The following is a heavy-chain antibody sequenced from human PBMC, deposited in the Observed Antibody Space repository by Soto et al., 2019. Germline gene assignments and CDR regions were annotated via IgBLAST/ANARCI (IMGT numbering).Heavy chain of an antibody. D-gene: IGHD3-22*01. CDR1: GGTFSSYA. J-gene: IGHJ2*01. V-gene: IGHV1-69*13. CDR2: LISIFGTA. Sequence: SVKVSCKASGGTFSSYAISWVRQAPGQGLEWMGGLISIFGTANYAQKFQGRVTITADDSTSTAYMELSSLRSEDTAVYYCARPHHYYDSSPLDYWYFDLWGRGTLVTVSS. CDR3: ARPHHYYDSSPLDYWYFDL.